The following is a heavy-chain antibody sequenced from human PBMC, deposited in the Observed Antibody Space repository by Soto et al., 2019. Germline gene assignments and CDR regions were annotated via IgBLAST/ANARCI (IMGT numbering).Heavy chain of an antibody. V-gene: IGHV4-30-2*01. CDR2: IYHSGST. CDR3: ARRAGCSSTSCYTWSDP. J-gene: IGHJ5*02. D-gene: IGHD2-2*02. CDR1: GGSISGGVYS. Sequence: PSETLSLTCGVSGGSISGGVYSWMWIRQPPGKVLDWIGYIYHSGSTYYNPSLKSRVTISVDRSKNQFSLKLSSVTAADTAVYYCARRAGCSSTSCYTWSDPWGQGTLVTVSS.